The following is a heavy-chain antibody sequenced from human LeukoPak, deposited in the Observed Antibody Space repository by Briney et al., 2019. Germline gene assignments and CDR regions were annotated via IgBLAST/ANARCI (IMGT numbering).Heavy chain of an antibody. Sequence: GASVKVSSKASGGTFSSYAIGWVRQAPGQGLEWMGGIIPIFGTANYAQKFQGRVTITADESTSTAYMELSSLRSEDTAVYYCARAGELELRDGYFDYWGQGTLVTVSS. J-gene: IGHJ4*02. D-gene: IGHD1-7*01. V-gene: IGHV1-69*13. CDR1: GGTFSSYA. CDR2: IIPIFGTA. CDR3: ARAGELELRDGYFDY.